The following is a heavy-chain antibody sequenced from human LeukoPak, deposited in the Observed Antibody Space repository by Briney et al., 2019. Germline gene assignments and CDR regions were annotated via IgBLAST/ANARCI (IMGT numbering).Heavy chain of an antibody. CDR1: GGSLISDNFY. V-gene: IGHV4-39*01. Sequence: SESLSLTCAVSGGSLISDNFYWGWIRQPPGKGLEWFGRVYYSGSTYYNPSLNSRATISVDTSQNRYTLKLSSVTAADTAVYSCARLRGTYYWYFDYWGQGTLVTVSS. D-gene: IGHD1-26*01. J-gene: IGHJ4*02. CDR3: ARLRGTYYWYFDY. CDR2: VYYSGST.